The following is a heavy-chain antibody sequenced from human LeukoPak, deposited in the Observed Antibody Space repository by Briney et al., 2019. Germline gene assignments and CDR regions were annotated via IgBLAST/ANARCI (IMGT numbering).Heavy chain of an antibody. CDR2: VYHIGSA. CDR1: GYSISSGYF. Sequence: SETLSLTCAVSGYSISSGYFWAWIRQPPGEGLEWVGSVYHIGSAFYNPSLKSRVTISVDTSKNQLSLNLSSVTAADAAFYYCARLRKQVGYHYLDTWGQGTLVRVSS. V-gene: IGHV4-38-2*01. CDR3: ARLRKQVGYHYLDT. J-gene: IGHJ5*02. D-gene: IGHD3-22*01.